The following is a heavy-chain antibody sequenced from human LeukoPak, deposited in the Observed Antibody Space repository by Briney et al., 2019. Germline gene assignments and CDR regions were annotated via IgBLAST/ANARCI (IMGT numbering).Heavy chain of an antibody. Sequence: SETLSLTCTVSGGSISSSSYYWGWIRQPPGKGLEWIGSIYYSGSTYYNPSLKSRVTISVDTSKNQFSLKLSSVTAADTAVYYCARGGTIVVVPADDAFDIWGQGTMVIVSS. D-gene: IGHD2-2*01. CDR2: IYYSGST. V-gene: IGHV4-39*07. CDR1: GGSISSSSYY. J-gene: IGHJ3*02. CDR3: ARGGTIVVVPADDAFDI.